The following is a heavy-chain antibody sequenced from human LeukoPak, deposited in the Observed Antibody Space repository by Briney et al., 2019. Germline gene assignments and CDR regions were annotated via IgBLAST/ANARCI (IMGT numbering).Heavy chain of an antibody. CDR3: ARDHPHYYYYMDV. CDR1: GFTFDDYG. J-gene: IGHJ6*03. V-gene: IGHV3-20*04. Sequence: GGSLRLSCAASGFTFDDYGMSWVRQAPGKGLEWVSGINWNGGSTGYADSVKGRFTISRDNAKNSLYLQMNSLRAEDTAVYYCARDHPHYYYYMDVWGKGTTVTVSS. CDR2: INWNGGST.